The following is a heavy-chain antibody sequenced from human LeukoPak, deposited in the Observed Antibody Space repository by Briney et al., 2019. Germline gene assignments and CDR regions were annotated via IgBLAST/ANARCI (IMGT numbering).Heavy chain of an antibody. CDR3: ARKGYSSSYNWFDP. CDR1: GFTFSSYS. J-gene: IGHJ5*02. CDR2: ISSSGSTI. Sequence: GGSLRLSCAASGFTFSSYSMNWVRQAPGKGLEWVSYISSSGSTIYYTDSVKGRFTISRDNAKNSLYLQMNSLRAEDTAVYYCARKGYSSSYNWFDPWGQGTLVTVSS. V-gene: IGHV3-48*04. D-gene: IGHD6-6*01.